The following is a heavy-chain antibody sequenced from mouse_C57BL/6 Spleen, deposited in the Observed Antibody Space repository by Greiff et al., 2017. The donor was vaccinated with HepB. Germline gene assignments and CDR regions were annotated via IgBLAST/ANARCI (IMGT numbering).Heavy chain of an antibody. CDR2: ISSGGSYT. CDR1: GFTFSSYG. V-gene: IGHV5-6*01. D-gene: IGHD1-1*01. J-gene: IGHJ2*01. CDR3: ARHYYGSSYWDFFDY. Sequence: EVMLVESGGDLVKPGGSLKLSCAASGFTFSSYGMSWVRQTPDKRLEWVATISSGGSYTYYPDSVKGRFTLSRDNAKNTLYLQMSSLKSEDTAMYYCARHYYGSSYWDFFDYWGQGTTLTVSS.